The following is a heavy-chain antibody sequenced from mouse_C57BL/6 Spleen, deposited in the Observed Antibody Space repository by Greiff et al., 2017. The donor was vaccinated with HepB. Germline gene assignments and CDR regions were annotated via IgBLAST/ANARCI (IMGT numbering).Heavy chain of an antibody. J-gene: IGHJ1*03. V-gene: IGHV1-77*01. CDR3: AREGIYYDYDRGYFDV. D-gene: IGHD2-4*01. Sequence: VQLQQSGAELVKPGASVKISCKASGYTFTDYYINWVKQRPGQGLEWIGKIGPGSGSTYYNEKFKGKATLTADKSSSTAYMQLSSLTSEDSAVYFCAREGIYYDYDRGYFDVWGTGTTVTVSS. CDR1: GYTFTDYY. CDR2: IGPGSGST.